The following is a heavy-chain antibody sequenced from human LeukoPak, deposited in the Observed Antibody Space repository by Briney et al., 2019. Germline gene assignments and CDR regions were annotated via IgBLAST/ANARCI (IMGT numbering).Heavy chain of an antibody. J-gene: IGHJ6*03. CDR2: ISSSGSDI. CDR1: GFTFSNYE. CDR3: AKDGIVSPYYYFYMDV. D-gene: IGHD1-26*01. V-gene: IGHV3-48*03. Sequence: PGGSLRLSCAASGFTFSNYEMHWVRQAPGKGLEWVSYISSSGSDIYYADSVKGRFTISRDTSKNTLYLQMNSLRVEDTAVYYCAKDGIVSPYYYFYMDVWGKGTKVTVSS.